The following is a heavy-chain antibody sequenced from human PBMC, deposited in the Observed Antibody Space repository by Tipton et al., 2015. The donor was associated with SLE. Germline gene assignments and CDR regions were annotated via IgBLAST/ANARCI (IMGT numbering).Heavy chain of an antibody. CDR2: ISASGARA. Sequence: GSLRLSCSASGFTFSNYPMHWVRQAPGKGLEWISEISASGARANYADSVKGRFTISRDSSKNTVFLQMNSLRVEDTAIYYCARDLSGWPIDYWGQGTLVTVSS. CDR3: ARDLSGWPIDY. CDR1: GFTFSNYP. J-gene: IGHJ4*02. V-gene: IGHV3-23*01. D-gene: IGHD6-19*01.